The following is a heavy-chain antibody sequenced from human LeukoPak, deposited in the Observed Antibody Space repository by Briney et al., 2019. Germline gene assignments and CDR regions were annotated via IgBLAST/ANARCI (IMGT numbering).Heavy chain of an antibody. V-gene: IGHV1-2*02. J-gene: IGHJ4*02. CDR2: SDPKSGAT. CDR1: GYTFTSYY. CDR3: ARDGEYGTYYDSSGYYDY. Sequence: ASLKVSCKTSGYTFTSYYIHWLRQAPGQRFEWMGWSDPKSGATKYEHFQGRVTMTRDTSISTAYMELSRLRSDDTAVYYCARDGEYGTYYDSSGYYDYWGQGTLVTVSS. D-gene: IGHD3-22*01.